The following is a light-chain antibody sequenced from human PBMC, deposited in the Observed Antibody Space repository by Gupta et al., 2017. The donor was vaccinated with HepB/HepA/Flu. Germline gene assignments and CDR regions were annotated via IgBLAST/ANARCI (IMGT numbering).Light chain of an antibody. CDR3: QQYGSWPKFT. Sequence: EIGLTQSPGTLSLSPGERATLSSRSSQSVSRTFLAWYQHKPCQAPRLLIYGAASSVTGISDRFSGSGDGTDFTLTISRRELEDFAVYYCQQYGSWPKFTFGHGTKVDIK. J-gene: IGKJ3*01. CDR1: QSVSRTF. CDR2: GAA. V-gene: IGKV3-20*01.